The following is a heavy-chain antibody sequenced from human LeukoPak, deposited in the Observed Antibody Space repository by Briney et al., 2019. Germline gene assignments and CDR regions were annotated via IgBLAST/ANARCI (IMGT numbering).Heavy chain of an antibody. CDR2: ISGNGGTT. V-gene: IGHV3-64*04. D-gene: IGHD1/OR15-1a*01. CDR3: ARSTSNYGMDV. Sequence: GGSLRLSCSASGFTFSSSAMHWVRQAPGKGLEYVSAISGNGGTTYYADSVKGRFTISRDNSKNTLYLQMNSLRAEDTAVYYCARSTSNYGMDVWGQGTTVTVSS. CDR1: GFTFSSSA. J-gene: IGHJ6*02.